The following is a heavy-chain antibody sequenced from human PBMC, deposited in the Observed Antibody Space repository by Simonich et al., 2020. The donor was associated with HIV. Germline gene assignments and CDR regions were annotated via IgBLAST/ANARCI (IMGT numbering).Heavy chain of an antibody. V-gene: IGHV4-34*01. CDR3: ARQSLAARLFDD. CDR1: GGSFSGYY. CDR2: INHSGST. J-gene: IGHJ4*02. Sequence: QVKLQQWGAGLLKPSETLSLTCAVYGGSFSGYYWNWIRQPPGKGLEWIGEINHSGSTNYNPSLKSRDTISVDTSKNQFSLKLSSVTAADTAVYYCARQSLAARLFDDWGQGTLVTVSS. D-gene: IGHD6-6*01.